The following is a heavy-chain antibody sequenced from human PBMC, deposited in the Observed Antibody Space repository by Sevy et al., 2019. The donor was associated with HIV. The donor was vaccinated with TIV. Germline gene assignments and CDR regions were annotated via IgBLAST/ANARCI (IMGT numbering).Heavy chain of an antibody. CDR1: GGSMGSYY. CDR2: LYDTGRT. V-gene: IGHV4-59*01. D-gene: IGHD3-9*01. Sequence: SETLSLTCTVSGGSMGSYYWTWIRQPPGKGLEWIGYLYDTGRTNYNPSLEGLVTISIDTSKNQFSLNLGYVTAADTAVYYCAREGGLVDYGMDVWGQGITVTVSS. J-gene: IGHJ6*02. CDR3: AREGGLVDYGMDV.